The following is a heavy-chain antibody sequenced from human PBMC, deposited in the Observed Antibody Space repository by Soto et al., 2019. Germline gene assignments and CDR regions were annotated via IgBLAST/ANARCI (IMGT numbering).Heavy chain of an antibody. D-gene: IGHD6-19*01. CDR2: ISDDGSQK. V-gene: IGHV3-30*18. CDR1: GFTFRTYG. Sequence: GGSLRLSCAASGFTFRTYGMHWVRQAPGKGLEWVAFISDDGSQKYYGDSVKGRFTISRDNSKNTLSLRMISLRTEDTSVYYCAKEAPGGWHFFDTWGQGTLVTVSS. J-gene: IGHJ4*02. CDR3: AKEAPGGWHFFDT.